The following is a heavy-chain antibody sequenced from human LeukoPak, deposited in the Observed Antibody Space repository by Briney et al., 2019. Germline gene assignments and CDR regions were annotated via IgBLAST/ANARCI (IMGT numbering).Heavy chain of an antibody. V-gene: IGHV3-53*01. CDR1: GGSFSGYY. J-gene: IGHJ3*02. CDR3: ARENGAFDI. CDR2: IYSGGSP. Sequence: ETLSLTCAVYGGSFSGYYWSWVRQAPGKGLEWVSVIYSGGSPYYADSVKGRFTISRDNSKNTLYLQMNSLRAEDTAVYYCARENGAFDIWGQGTMVTVSS.